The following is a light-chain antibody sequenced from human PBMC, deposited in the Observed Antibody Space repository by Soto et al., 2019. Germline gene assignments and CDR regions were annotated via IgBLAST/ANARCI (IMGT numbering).Light chain of an antibody. CDR2: GAS. V-gene: IGKV3D-15*01. CDR1: QSVSSN. Sequence: EIVMTQSPATLSVSPGERATLSCRASQSVSSNLAWYQQKPGQAPRLLIYGASTRAAGVPDRFSGSGSGTDFTLTISSMEPEDFAVYYCQQYGVSVTFGQGTRLDIK. CDR3: QQYGVSVT. J-gene: IGKJ5*01.